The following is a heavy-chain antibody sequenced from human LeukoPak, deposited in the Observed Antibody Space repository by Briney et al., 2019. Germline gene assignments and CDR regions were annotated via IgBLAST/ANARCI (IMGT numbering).Heavy chain of an antibody. Sequence: ASVKVSCKASGYTFTSYGISWVRQAPGQGLEWMGWISAYNGNTNYAQKLQGRVTMTTDTSTSTAYMELSSLRSEDTAVYYCARDMEAAAVLSLDPWGQGTLVTVSS. CDR2: ISAYNGNT. D-gene: IGHD6-13*01. CDR1: GYTFTSYG. J-gene: IGHJ5*02. V-gene: IGHV1-18*01. CDR3: ARDMEAAAVLSLDP.